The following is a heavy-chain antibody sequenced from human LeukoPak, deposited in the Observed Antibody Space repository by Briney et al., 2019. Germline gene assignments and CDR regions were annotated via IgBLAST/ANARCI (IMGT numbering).Heavy chain of an antibody. Sequence: SQTLSLTCTVSGGSISSGGYYWSWIRQHPGKGLEWIGYIYYSGSTYYNPSLKSRVTISVDTSKNQFSLKLSSVTAADTAVYYCARGSGRSKVIDYWGQGTLVTVSS. CDR2: IYYSGST. CDR1: GGSISSGGYY. V-gene: IGHV4-31*03. D-gene: IGHD6-19*01. CDR3: ARGSGRSKVIDY. J-gene: IGHJ4*02.